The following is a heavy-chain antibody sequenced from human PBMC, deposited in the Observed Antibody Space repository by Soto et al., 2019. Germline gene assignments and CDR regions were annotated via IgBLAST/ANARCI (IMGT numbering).Heavy chain of an antibody. D-gene: IGHD6-13*01. J-gene: IGHJ6*02. V-gene: IGHV1-18*01. CDR2: ISAYNGNT. CDR1: GYTFTSYG. Sequence: QVQLVQSGAEVKKPGASVKVSCKASGYTFTSYGISWVRQAPGQGLEWIGWISAYNGNTNYAQKRQGRVTMTTDTSTSTAYMELRSLRSDDTAVYYCARDSSSWYSYYGMYVWGQGTTVTVSS. CDR3: ARDSSSWYSYYGMYV.